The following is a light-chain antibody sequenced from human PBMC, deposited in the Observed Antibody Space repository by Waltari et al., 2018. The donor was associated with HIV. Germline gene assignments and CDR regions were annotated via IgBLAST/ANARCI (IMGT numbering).Light chain of an antibody. J-gene: IGLJ3*02. Sequence: SYELTQPPSVSVSPGQTARISCSGDAMANKSVYWYQQMSGQAPVLVIYEDNKRPSGIPDKFSGSSSGTMATLTINGAREEDEADYYCYSTDSSGNHWVFGGGTKLTVL. CDR3: YSTDSSGNHWV. CDR2: EDN. CDR1: AMANKS. V-gene: IGLV3-10*01.